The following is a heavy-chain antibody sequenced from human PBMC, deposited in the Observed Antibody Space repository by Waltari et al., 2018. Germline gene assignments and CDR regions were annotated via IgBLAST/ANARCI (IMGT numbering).Heavy chain of an antibody. CDR2: IHYSGST. V-gene: IGHV4-59*01. J-gene: IGHJ4*02. D-gene: IGHD5-12*01. CDR3: ARYSRDGYNSYFDY. CDR1: GGSISSYY. Sequence: QVQLQESGPGLVKPSETLSLTCTVSGGSISSYYWSWIRQPPGKGLEWIGYIHYSGSTNYNPSLKSRVTISVDTSKNQFSLKLSSVTAADTAVYYCARYSRDGYNSYFDYWGQGTLVTVSS.